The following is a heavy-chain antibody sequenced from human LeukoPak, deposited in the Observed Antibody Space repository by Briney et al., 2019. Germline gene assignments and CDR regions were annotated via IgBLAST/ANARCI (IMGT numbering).Heavy chain of an antibody. V-gene: IGHV4-61*01. J-gene: IGHJ3*02. CDR1: GGSVSGGSYY. CDR3: AKAVRGVIDAFDI. CDR2: IYYSGST. Sequence: SETLSLTCTVSGGSVSGGSYYWSWIRQPPGTGLEWIGYIYYSGSTNYNPSLKSRVTISVDTSKNQFSLKLSSVTAADTAVYYCAKAVRGVIDAFDIWGQGTMVTVSS. D-gene: IGHD3-10*01.